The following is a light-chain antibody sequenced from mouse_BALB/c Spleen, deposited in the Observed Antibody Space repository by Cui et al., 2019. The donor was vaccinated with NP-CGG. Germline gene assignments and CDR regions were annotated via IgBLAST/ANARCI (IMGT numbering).Light chain of an antibody. CDR2: GTN. Sequence: QAVVTQESALTTSPGETVTLPCRSSTGAVTTNNYANWVQEKPDHLFAGLIGGTNNRVPGVPARFSGSLIGDKAALTITGVQTEDEAIYFCALWYSNHWVFGGGTKLTVL. CDR1: TGAVTTNNY. V-gene: IGLV1*01. J-gene: IGLJ1*01. CDR3: ALWYSNHWV.